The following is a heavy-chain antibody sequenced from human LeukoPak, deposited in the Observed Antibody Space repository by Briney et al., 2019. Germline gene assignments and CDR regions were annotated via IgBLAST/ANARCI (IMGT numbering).Heavy chain of an antibody. V-gene: IGHV1-8*03. Sequence: ASVKVSCKASGYTFTSYDINWVRQAPGQGLEWMGWMNPNSGNTGYAQKFQGRVTITRNTSISTAYMELSSLRSEDTAVYYCASCSGGSCPLGYWGQGTLVTVSS. D-gene: IGHD2-15*01. CDR3: ASCSGGSCPLGY. CDR2: MNPNSGNT. CDR1: GYTFTSYD. J-gene: IGHJ4*02.